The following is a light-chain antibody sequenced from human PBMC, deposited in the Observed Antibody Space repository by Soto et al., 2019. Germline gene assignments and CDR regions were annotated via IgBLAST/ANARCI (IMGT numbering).Light chain of an antibody. CDR3: QQYSNWPRT. CDR2: GAS. V-gene: IGKV3-15*01. J-gene: IGKJ1*01. Sequence: DIVMTQSPATLSVSPGEGATLSCRASQSVRSNLGWYQQKPGQAPSLLIYGASTRATGIPDRFSGSGSGTEFTLTISSLQSEDFAVYYCQQYSNWPRTFGQGTKVDI. CDR1: QSVRSN.